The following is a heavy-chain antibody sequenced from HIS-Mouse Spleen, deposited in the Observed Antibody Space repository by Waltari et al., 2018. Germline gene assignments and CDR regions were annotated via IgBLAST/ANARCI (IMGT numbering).Heavy chain of an antibody. J-gene: IGHJ5*02. CDR2: ISSSSSYI. CDR3: ARDPSGYDNH. CDR1: GFSFSSYS. D-gene: IGHD5-12*01. Sequence: EVQLVESGGGLVKPGGSLRLSRAASGFSFSSYSMNWVRQAPGKGLEWVSSISSSSSYIYYADSVKGRFTISRDNAKNSLYLQMNSLRAEDTAVYYCARDPSGYDNHWGQGTLVTVSS. V-gene: IGHV3-21*01.